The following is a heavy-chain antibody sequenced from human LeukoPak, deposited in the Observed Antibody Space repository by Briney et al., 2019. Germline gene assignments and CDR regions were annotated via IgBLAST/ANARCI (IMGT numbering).Heavy chain of an antibody. V-gene: IGHV1-69*04. Sequence: GASVKVSCKASGGTFSSYAISWVRQAPGQGLEWMGRIIPILGIANYAQKFQGRVTITADKSTSTAYMELSSLRSEDTAVYYCAREEYDSGFGYWGQGTLVTVSS. CDR1: GGTFSSYA. D-gene: IGHD3-22*01. CDR3: AREEYDSGFGY. J-gene: IGHJ4*02. CDR2: IIPILGIA.